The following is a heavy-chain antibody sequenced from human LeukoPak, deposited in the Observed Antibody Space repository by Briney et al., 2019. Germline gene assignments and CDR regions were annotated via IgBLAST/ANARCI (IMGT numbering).Heavy chain of an antibody. CDR3: ARDLAVLLPYYFDY. J-gene: IGHJ4*02. CDR2: ISYDGSNK. V-gene: IGHV3-30-3*01. D-gene: IGHD3-10*01. CDR1: GFTFSSYA. Sequence: AGGSLRLSCAASGFTFSSYAMHWVRQAPGKGLEWVAVISYDGSNKYYADSVKGRFTISRDNAKNSLYLQMNSLRAEDTAVYYCARDLAVLLPYYFDYWGQGTLVTVSS.